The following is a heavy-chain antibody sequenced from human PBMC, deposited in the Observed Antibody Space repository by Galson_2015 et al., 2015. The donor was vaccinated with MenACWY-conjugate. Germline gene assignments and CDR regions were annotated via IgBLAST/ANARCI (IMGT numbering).Heavy chain of an antibody. V-gene: IGHV3-74*01. CDR3: ARGSYYCMDV. J-gene: IGHJ6*02. CDR1: GFIFSSYW. CDR2: INSDGSST. Sequence: SLRLSCAASGFIFSSYWMHWVRQAPGKGLVWVSGINSDGSSTRYADSVKGRFTISRDNAKKTLYLQMNSLRAEDTAVYYCARGSYYCMDVWGQGTTVTVSS.